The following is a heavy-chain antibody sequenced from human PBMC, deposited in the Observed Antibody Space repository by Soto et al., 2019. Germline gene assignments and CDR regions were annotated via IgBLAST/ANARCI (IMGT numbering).Heavy chain of an antibody. Sequence: QLQLVQSGAEVKKPGSSVKVSCKASGGTFSSYAISWVRQAPGQGLEWMGGIIPIFGTANYAQKFQGRVTITADESTSTAYMELSSMRSKDTAVYYCARQGRNSSGWYFFYFDYWGQGTLVTVSS. CDR1: GGTFSSYA. CDR2: IIPIFGTA. J-gene: IGHJ4*02. CDR3: ARQGRNSSGWYFFYFDY. D-gene: IGHD6-19*01. V-gene: IGHV1-69*01.